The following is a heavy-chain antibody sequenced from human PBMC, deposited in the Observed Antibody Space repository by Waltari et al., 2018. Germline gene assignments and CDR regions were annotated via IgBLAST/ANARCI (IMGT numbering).Heavy chain of an antibody. CDR2: IWDDGSNK. D-gene: IGHD2-15*01. CDR3: ARDCSGGSCYLFDY. Sequence: QVQLVESGGGVVQPGRSLRLSCAASGFTFSSYGMHWVRQAPGKGMEGGAVIWDDGSNKDYADSGKGRFTISRDNSKNTLYLQMNSLRAEDTAVYYCARDCSGGSCYLFDYWGQGTLVTVSS. CDR1: GFTFSSYG. V-gene: IGHV3-33*01. J-gene: IGHJ4*02.